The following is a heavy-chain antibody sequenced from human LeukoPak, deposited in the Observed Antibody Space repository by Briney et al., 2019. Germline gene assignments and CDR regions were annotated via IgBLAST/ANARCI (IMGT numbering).Heavy chain of an antibody. CDR3: ARVGSGYQIYYFDY. Sequence: SETLSLTCTVSGGSISSYYWSWIRQPPGKGLEWIGYIYYSGSTNYNPSLKSRVTISVDTSKNQFSLKLSSVTAADTAVYYCARVGSGYQIYYFDYWGQGTLVTVSS. CDR1: GGSISSYY. J-gene: IGHJ4*02. CDR2: IYYSGST. V-gene: IGHV4-59*01. D-gene: IGHD5-12*01.